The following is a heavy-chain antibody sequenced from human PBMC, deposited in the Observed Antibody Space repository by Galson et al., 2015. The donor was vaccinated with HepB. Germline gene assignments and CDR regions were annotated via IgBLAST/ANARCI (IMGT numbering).Heavy chain of an antibody. CDR1: GFTFSSYG. Sequence: SLRLSCAASGFTFSSYGMHWVRQAPGKGLEWVAVIWYDGSNKYYADSVKGRFTISRDNSKNTLYLQMNSLRAEDTAVYYCAKAAWTYYYDSSGYSHFDYWGQGTLVTVSS. V-gene: IGHV3-33*06. J-gene: IGHJ4*02. CDR2: IWYDGSNK. D-gene: IGHD3-22*01. CDR3: AKAAWTYYYDSSGYSHFDY.